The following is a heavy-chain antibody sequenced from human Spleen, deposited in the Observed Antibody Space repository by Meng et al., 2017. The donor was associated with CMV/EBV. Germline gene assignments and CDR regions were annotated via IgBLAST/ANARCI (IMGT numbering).Heavy chain of an antibody. D-gene: IGHD6-6*01. V-gene: IGHV5-51*01. CDR2: IYPGDSNI. CDR3: ARRQYSSSPVDAFDI. Sequence: KVSCKGSGYRFNTYWIGWVRQMPGKGLEWMGIIYPGDSNIKYSPSFEGQVTISADKSINTAYLQWSSLKASDTAMYYCARRQYSSSPVDAFDIWGQGTMVTVSS. J-gene: IGHJ3*02. CDR1: GYRFNTYW.